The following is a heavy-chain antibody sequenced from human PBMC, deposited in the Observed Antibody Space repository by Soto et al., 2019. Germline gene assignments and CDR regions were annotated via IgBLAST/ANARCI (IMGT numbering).Heavy chain of an antibody. CDR1: GFTFSSYS. V-gene: IGHV3-21*01. CDR2: ISSSSSYI. Sequence: EVQLVESGGGLVKPGGSLRLFCAASGFTFSSYSMNWVRQAPGKGLEWVSSISSSSSYIYYADSVKGRFTISRDNAKNSLYLQMNSLRAEDTAVYYCARDDGGSGWSTDYRGQGTLVNVSS. J-gene: IGHJ4*02. D-gene: IGHD6-19*01. CDR3: ARDDGGSGWSTDY.